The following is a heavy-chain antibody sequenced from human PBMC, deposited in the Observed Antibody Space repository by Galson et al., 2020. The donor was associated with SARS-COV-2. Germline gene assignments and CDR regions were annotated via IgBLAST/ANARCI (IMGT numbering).Heavy chain of an antibody. V-gene: IGHV3-7*03. D-gene: IGHD3-22*01. CDR1: GFTFSSYW. Sequence: GGSLRLSCAASGFTFSSYWMSWVRQAPGKGLEWVANIKQDGSEKYYVDSVKGRFTISRDSAKNSLYLQMNSLRAEDTAVYYCARDQAAYYYDSSGYYHWGQGTLVTVSS. J-gene: IGHJ5*02. CDR3: ARDQAAYYYDSSGYYH. CDR2: IKQDGSEK.